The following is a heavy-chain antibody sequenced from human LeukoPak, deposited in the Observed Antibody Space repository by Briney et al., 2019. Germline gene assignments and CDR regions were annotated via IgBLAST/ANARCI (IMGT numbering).Heavy chain of an antibody. CDR1: RFTFSNYV. J-gene: IGHJ4*02. CDR2: IGGSDGST. V-gene: IGHV3-23*01. CDR3: AYWGIVGATTDFDY. Sequence: GGSLRLSCAASRFTFSNYVMNWVRQAPGKGLEWVSGIGGSDGSTYYADSVKGRFTISRDNSKNTLYLQMNSLRAEDTAVYYCAYWGIVGATTDFDYWGQGTLVTVSS. D-gene: IGHD1-26*01.